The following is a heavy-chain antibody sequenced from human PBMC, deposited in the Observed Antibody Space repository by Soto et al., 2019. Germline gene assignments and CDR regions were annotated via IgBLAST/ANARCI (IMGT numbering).Heavy chain of an antibody. V-gene: IGHV2-5*02. CDR3: AQRPDDIFTASFDS. CDR2: IYWDDDK. D-gene: IGHD3-9*01. J-gene: IGHJ4*02. CDR1: GFSLSTSGVG. Sequence: SGPTLVNPTQTLTLTCTFSGFSLSTSGVGVGWIRQPPGKALEWLALIYWDDDKRYSPSLKSRLTITKDTSKNQVVLTMTNMDPGNTAKFYCAQRPDDIFTASFDSGGEGPLVTFPS.